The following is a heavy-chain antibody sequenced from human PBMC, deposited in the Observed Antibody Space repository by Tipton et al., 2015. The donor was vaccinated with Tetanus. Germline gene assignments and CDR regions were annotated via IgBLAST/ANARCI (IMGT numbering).Heavy chain of an antibody. D-gene: IGHD6-19*01. CDR2: INPNSGGT. V-gene: IGHV1-2*04. J-gene: IGHJ6*02. CDR1: GYTFTGYY. Sequence: QVQLVQSGAEVKKPGASVKVSCKASGYTFTGYYMHWVRQAPGQGLEWMGWINPNSGGTNYAQKFQGWVTMTRETSISTAYMELSRLRSDDTAVYYCARALYPSGYSSGWYRYYYGMDVWGQGTTVTVSS. CDR3: ARALYPSGYSSGWYRYYYGMDV.